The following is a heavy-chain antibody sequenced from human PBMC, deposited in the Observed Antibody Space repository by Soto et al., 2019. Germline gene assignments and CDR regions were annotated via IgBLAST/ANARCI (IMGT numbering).Heavy chain of an antibody. CDR1: GFTFSSYS. Sequence: GGSLRLSCAASGFTFSSYSMNWVRQAPGKGLEWVSSISSSSSYIYYADSVKGRFTISRDNAKNSLYLQMNSLRAEDTAVYYCASGSGYDFFHTIYYFDYWGQGTLVTVSS. V-gene: IGHV3-21*01. J-gene: IGHJ4*02. D-gene: IGHD5-12*01. CDR3: ASGSGYDFFHTIYYFDY. CDR2: ISSSSSYI.